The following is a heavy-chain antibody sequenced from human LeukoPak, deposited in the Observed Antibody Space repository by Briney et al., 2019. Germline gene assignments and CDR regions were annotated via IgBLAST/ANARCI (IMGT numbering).Heavy chain of an antibody. CDR3: AKGRESSGWYSY. D-gene: IGHD6-19*01. Sequence: GGSLRLSCAASGFTFSSYAMSWVRQAPGKGLEWVSAISGSGGSTYYADSVKGRFTISRDNSKNALYLQMNSLRAEDTAVYYCAKGRESSGWYSYWGQGTLVTVSS. V-gene: IGHV3-23*01. CDR1: GFTFSSYA. CDR2: ISGSGGST. J-gene: IGHJ4*02.